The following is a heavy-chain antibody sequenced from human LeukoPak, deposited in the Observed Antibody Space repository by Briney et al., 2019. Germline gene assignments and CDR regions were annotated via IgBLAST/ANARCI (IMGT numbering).Heavy chain of an antibody. CDR1: GGSISNYY. V-gene: IGHV4-59*01. CDR3: ARVMKVRGITFFGMDV. CDR2: IFYTGST. J-gene: IGHJ6*02. D-gene: IGHD3-10*01. Sequence: TPSETLSLTCTVSGGSISNYYWSWIRQPPGKGPEWIGYIFYTGSTAYNSSLESRVTISVDSSKNQVSLRLNSVTAADTAVYYCARVMKVRGITFFGMDVWGQGTTVTVSS.